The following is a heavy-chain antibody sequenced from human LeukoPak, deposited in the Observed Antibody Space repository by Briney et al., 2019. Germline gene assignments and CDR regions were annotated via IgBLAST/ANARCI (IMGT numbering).Heavy chain of an antibody. CDR3: ARDIVVVVAATQGIFY. Sequence: GGSLRLSCAASGFTFSSYSMIWVRQAPGKGLEGVSYISRSSSTIYYADSVKGRFTISRDNAKNSLYLQMNSLRAEDTAVYYCARDIVVVVAATQGIFYWGQGTLVTVSS. J-gene: IGHJ4*02. CDR1: GFTFSSYS. D-gene: IGHD2-15*01. V-gene: IGHV3-48*01. CDR2: ISRSSSTI.